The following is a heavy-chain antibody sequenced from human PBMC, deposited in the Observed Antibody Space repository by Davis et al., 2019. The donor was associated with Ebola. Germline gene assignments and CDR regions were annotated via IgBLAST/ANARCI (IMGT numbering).Heavy chain of an antibody. CDR3: AKSRIAAAVLQHFDY. CDR1: GFTFSTYS. D-gene: IGHD6-13*01. Sequence: GESLKISCAASGFTFSTYSMSWVRQAPGKELEWVSSISSDSDYIYYADSVKGRFTISRDNSKNTLYLRMNSLRVEDTAVYYCAKSRIAAAVLQHFDYWGQGTLVTVSS. CDR2: ISSDSDYI. V-gene: IGHV3-21*04. J-gene: IGHJ4*02.